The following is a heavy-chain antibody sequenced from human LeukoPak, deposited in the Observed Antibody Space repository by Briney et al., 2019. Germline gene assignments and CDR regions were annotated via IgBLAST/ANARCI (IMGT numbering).Heavy chain of an antibody. J-gene: IGHJ4*02. V-gene: IGHV3-30*18. CDR3: AKEDCSSTSCSRGLWYFDY. D-gene: IGHD2-2*01. Sequence: PGRSLRLSCAASGFTFSSYGMHWVRQAPGKGLEWVAVISYDGSNKYYADSVKGRFTISRDNSKNTLYLQMNGLRAEDTAVYYCAKEDCSSTSCSRGLWYFDYWGQGTLVTVSS. CDR2: ISYDGSNK. CDR1: GFTFSSYG.